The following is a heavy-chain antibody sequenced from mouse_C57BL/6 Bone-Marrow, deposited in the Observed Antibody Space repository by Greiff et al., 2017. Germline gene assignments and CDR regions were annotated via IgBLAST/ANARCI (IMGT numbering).Heavy chain of an antibody. J-gene: IGHJ2*01. CDR1: GYSFTDYN. D-gene: IGHD2-4*01. V-gene: IGHV1-39*01. Sequence: VHVKQSGPELVKPGASVKISCKASGYSFTDYNMNWVKQSNGKSLEWIGVINPNYGTTSYNQKFKGKATLTVDQSSSTAYMQLNSLTSEDSAVYYCARTDYDRLYYFDYWGQGTTLTVSS. CDR3: ARTDYDRLYYFDY. CDR2: INPNYGTT.